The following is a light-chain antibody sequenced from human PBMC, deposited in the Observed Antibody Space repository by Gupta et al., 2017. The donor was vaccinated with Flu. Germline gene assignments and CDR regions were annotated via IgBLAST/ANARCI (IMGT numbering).Light chain of an antibody. V-gene: IGKV3-20*01. Sequence: PGTLSLSPGERATLSCRVSQSISSNLAWYQQKPGQAPRLLIHGASTRATGIPDRFSGSGSGTDFTLTISRLEPEDFAVYYCQQYGTSPRTFGGGTKVELK. J-gene: IGKJ4*01. CDR1: QSISSN. CDR2: GAS. CDR3: QQYGTSPRT.